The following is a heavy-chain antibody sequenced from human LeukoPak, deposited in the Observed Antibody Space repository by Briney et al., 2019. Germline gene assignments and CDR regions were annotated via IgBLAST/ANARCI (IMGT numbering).Heavy chain of an antibody. J-gene: IGHJ4*02. V-gene: IGHV3-11*05. CDR2: ISSSSSYT. CDR1: GFTFSDYY. D-gene: IGHD5-12*01. Sequence: PGGSLRLSCAASGFTFSDYYMSCIRQAPGKGLEWVSYISSSSSYTNYADSVKGRFTISRDNAKNSLYLQMNSLRAEDTAVYYCARGGYSGYDWVDYWGQGTLVTVSS. CDR3: ARGGYSGYDWVDY.